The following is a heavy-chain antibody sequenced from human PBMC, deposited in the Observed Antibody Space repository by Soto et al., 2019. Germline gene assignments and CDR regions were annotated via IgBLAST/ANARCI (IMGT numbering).Heavy chain of an antibody. CDR1: GFILSDCA. V-gene: IGHV3-48*01. Sequence: EVQLVESGGGLVQPGGSLRLSCATSGFILSDCAMNWVRQAPGKGLEWVSYISSSSSVIDYADCVKGRFTVSRDNARHSLYLHMNSLRAEDTAVYYCARDLSWGSNWYYYLDVWGKGTPVTVSS. J-gene: IGHJ6*03. CDR3: ARDLSWGSNWYYYLDV. CDR2: ISSSSSVI. D-gene: IGHD7-27*01.